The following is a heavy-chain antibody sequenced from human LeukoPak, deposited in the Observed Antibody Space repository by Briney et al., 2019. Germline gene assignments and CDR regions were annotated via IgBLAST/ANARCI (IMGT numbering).Heavy chain of an antibody. CDR2: IGAYAART. D-gene: IGHD1-26*01. J-gene: IGHJ5*01. CDR3: AKDPLGGGSSLINWFDS. CDR1: GFDFSSYA. V-gene: IGHV3-23*01. Sequence: GGSLRLSCVASGFDFSSYAMTWVRQAPGGGLEWVSTIGAYAARTYYADSVKGRFTTSRENSKSTLSLQMNNLRAEDTALYYCAKDPLGGGSSLINWFDSWGQGVWVTVSS.